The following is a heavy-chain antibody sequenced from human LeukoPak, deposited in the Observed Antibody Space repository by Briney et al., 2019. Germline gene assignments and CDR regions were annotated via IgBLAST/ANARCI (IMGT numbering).Heavy chain of an antibody. V-gene: IGHV5-51*01. D-gene: IGHD2-21*02. CDR1: GYSFTSYW. CDR2: IYPGDSDT. J-gene: IGHJ3*02. CDR3: ASSAYCGGDCYSTDAFDI. Sequence: GESLKISCKGSGYSFTSYWIGWVRQMPGKGLEWIGIIYPGDSDTRYSPSFQGQVTISADKSISTAYLQWSSLKASDTAMYYCASSAYCGGDCYSTDAFDIWGQGTMVTVSS.